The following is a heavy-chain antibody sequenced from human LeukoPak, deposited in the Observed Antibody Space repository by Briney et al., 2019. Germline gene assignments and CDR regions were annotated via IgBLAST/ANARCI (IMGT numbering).Heavy chain of an antibody. V-gene: IGHV3-73*01. D-gene: IGHD4-23*01. Sequence: PGGSLRLSCAASGFTFSGSAIHWVRQASGKGLEWVARIKTKAESYATAYVASVKGRFTISRDDSKNTAYLQMDSLKTEGTAMYYCTRLSGGNSDSYYYGLDVWGQGTTVTVSS. CDR1: GFTFSGSA. J-gene: IGHJ6*02. CDR3: TRLSGGNSDSYYYGLDV. CDR2: IKTKAESYAT.